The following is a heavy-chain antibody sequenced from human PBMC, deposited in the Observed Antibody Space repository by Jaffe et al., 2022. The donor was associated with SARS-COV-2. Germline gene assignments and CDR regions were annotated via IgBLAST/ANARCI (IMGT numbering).Heavy chain of an antibody. CDR1: GFTFSNAW. CDR2: IKSKTDGGTT. CDR3: TTDGAMVRGVIWRGPLGY. D-gene: IGHD3-10*01. Sequence: EVQLVESGGGLVKPGGSLRLSCAASGFTFSNAWMSWVRQAPGKGLEWVGRIKSKTDGGTTDYAAPVKGRFTISRDDSKNTLYLQMNSLKTEDTAVYYCTTDGAMVRGVIWRGPLGYWGQGTLVTVSS. V-gene: IGHV3-15*01. J-gene: IGHJ4*02.